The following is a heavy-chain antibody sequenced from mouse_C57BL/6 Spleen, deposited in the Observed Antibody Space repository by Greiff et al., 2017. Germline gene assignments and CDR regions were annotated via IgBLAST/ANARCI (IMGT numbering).Heavy chain of an antibody. CDR3: ARFVYYDDRDAMDY. CDR2: INPYNGGT. Sequence: QQSHGKSLEWIGDINPYNGGTSYNQNFNCKATLTVDKSSSTAYMELRSLTSEDSAVYYCARFVYYDDRDAMDYWGQGTSVTVSA. D-gene: IGHD2-13*01. J-gene: IGHJ4*01. V-gene: IGHV1-26*01.